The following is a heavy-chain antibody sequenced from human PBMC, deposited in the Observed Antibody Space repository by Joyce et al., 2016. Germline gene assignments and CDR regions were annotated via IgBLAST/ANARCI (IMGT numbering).Heavy chain of an antibody. CDR1: GGSFSGYY. D-gene: IGHD6-13*01. J-gene: IGHJ6*02. Sequence: QVQLQQWGAGLLKPSETLSLTCAVYGGSFSGYYWTFISQPPGKGMEWIGEINGVGITNYKPSLKSRVTILLDTSKNQFSLKLTSVTAADTAVYYCARGRGYTTSVRRRGMDVWGQGTTVTVSS. CDR3: ARGRGYTTSVRRRGMDV. CDR2: INGVGIT. V-gene: IGHV4-34*01.